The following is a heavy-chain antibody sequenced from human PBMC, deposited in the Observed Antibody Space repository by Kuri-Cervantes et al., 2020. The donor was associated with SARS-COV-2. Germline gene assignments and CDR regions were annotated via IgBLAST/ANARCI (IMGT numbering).Heavy chain of an antibody. Sequence: ETLSLTCAASGFTFSSYWMSWVHQAPGKGLEWAANIKQDGSEKYYVDSVKGRFTISRDNAKNSLYLQMNSLRAEDTAVYYCARVGCKSRLGGSCYSKMNWFDPWGQGTLVTVSS. CDR1: GFTFSSYW. CDR2: IKQDGSEK. CDR3: ARVGCKSRLGGSCYSKMNWFDP. V-gene: IGHV3-7*04. J-gene: IGHJ5*02. D-gene: IGHD2-15*01.